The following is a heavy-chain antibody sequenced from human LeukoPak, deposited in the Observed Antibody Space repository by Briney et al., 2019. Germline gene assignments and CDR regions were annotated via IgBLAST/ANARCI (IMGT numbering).Heavy chain of an antibody. D-gene: IGHD6-13*01. J-gene: IGHJ4*02. Sequence: GESLKISCKGSGYSFTSYWIGWVRQMPGKGLEWMGIIYPGDSDTRYSPSFQGQVTISADKSISTAYLQWSSLKASDTAMYYCARGDSSSWSQGYYYFDYWGQGTLVTVSS. CDR1: GYSFTSYW. CDR2: IYPGDSDT. CDR3: ARGDSSSWSQGYYYFDY. V-gene: IGHV5-51*01.